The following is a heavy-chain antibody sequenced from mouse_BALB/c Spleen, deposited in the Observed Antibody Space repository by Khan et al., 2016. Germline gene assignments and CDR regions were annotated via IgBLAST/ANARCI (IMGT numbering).Heavy chain of an antibody. CDR1: GYTFTNYG. V-gene: IGHV9-3-1*01. D-gene: IGHD3-3*01. CDR3: ARRGRWFAY. Sequence: QIQLVQSGPELKKPGETVKISCKASGYTFTNYGMNWVKQAPGKGLKWMGWINTYTGEPTYADDFKGRFAFSLETSASTAYLQINNLENEDTATYFCARRGRWFAYWGQGTLVTVSA. J-gene: IGHJ3*01. CDR2: INTYTGEP.